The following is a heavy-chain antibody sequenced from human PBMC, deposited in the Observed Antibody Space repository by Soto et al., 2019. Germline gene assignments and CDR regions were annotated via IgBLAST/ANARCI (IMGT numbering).Heavy chain of an antibody. CDR1: GKSLIGYY. J-gene: IGHJ4*02. CDR3: ARHHVRGRTIAGAAEF. Sequence: SETLSLTCAVYGKSLIGYYWIWIRQAPGKALEWIVEINHSGNTNYNPSLKSRVTISVDTSKNQLFLNLSSVTAADTAMYYCARHHVRGRTIAGAAEFWGQGTLVTVSS. CDR2: INHSGNT. V-gene: IGHV4-34*01. D-gene: IGHD1-26*01.